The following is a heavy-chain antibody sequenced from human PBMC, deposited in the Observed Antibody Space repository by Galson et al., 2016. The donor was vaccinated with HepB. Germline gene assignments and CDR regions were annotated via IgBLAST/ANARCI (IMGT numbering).Heavy chain of an antibody. CDR3: AAAGNSRYFDY. J-gene: IGHJ4*02. D-gene: IGHD6-13*01. Sequence: SETLSLTCTVSGGSINTPIYHWAWIRQPPGKGLEWIGSISYSGSTYYNPSLKSRVTISVDMSKNQFSLKLSSGTAADTALYSCAAAGNSRYFDYWGLGNLVTVSS. CDR1: GGSINTPIYH. CDR2: ISYSGST. V-gene: IGHV4-39*01.